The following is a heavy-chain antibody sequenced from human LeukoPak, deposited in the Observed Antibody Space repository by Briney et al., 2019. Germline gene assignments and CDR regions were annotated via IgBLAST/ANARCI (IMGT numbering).Heavy chain of an antibody. CDR3: ASGKLGDY. V-gene: IGHV4-39*07. D-gene: IGHD4-23*01. J-gene: IGHJ4*02. CDR1: GGSISSSSYY. Sequence: SETLSLTCTVSGGSISSSSYYWGWIRQPPGKGLEWIGSIYYSGSTYYNPSLKSRVTISVDTSKNQFSLKLSSVTAADTAVYYCASGKLGDYWGQGTLVTVSS. CDR2: IYYSGST.